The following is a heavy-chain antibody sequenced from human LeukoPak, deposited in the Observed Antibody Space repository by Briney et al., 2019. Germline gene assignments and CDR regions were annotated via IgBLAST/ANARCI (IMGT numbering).Heavy chain of an antibody. CDR1: GFTFSSYS. V-gene: IGHV3-48*01. D-gene: IGHD3-22*01. Sequence: SGGSLRLSCAASGFTFSSYSMNWVRQAPGKGLEWVSYISSSSSTIYYADSVKGRFTISRDNAKNSLYLQMNSLRAEDTAVYYCARDANYYDSSALGYWGQGTLVTVSS. CDR2: ISSSSSTI. CDR3: ARDANYYDSSALGY. J-gene: IGHJ4*02.